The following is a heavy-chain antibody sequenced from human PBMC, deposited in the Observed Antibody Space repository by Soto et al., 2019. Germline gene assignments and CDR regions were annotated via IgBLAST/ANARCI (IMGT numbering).Heavy chain of an antibody. V-gene: IGHV4-31*03. Sequence: SETLSLTCTVSGGSISSGGYYWSWIRQHPGKGLEWIGYIYYSGSTYYNPSLKSRVTISVDTSKNQFSLKLSPVTAADTAVYYCARAPDNWNESDYYYGMDVWGQGTTVTVSS. J-gene: IGHJ6*02. CDR2: IYYSGST. CDR1: GGSISSGGYY. CDR3: ARAPDNWNESDYYYGMDV. D-gene: IGHD1-20*01.